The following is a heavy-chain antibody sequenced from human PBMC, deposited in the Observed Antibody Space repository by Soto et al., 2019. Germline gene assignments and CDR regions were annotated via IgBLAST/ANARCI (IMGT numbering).Heavy chain of an antibody. D-gene: IGHD1-26*01. CDR3: ARDGVAGGDSGSYEFDP. V-gene: IGHV3-7*01. CDR1: GFTFSSYW. Sequence: GGSLRLSCAAPGFTFSSYWMSWVRQAPGKGLEWVANIKQDGSEKYYVDSVKGRFTISRDNAKNSLYLQMNSLRAEDTAVYYCARDGVAGGDSGSYEFDPWGQGTLVTVSS. J-gene: IGHJ5*02. CDR2: IKQDGSEK.